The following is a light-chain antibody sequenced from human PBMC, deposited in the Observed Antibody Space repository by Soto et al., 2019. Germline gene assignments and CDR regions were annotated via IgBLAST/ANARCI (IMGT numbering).Light chain of an antibody. V-gene: IGKV3-20*01. CDR3: QQYDNLPRT. CDR1: QSVHSND. J-gene: IGKJ1*01. Sequence: EIVLTQSSGTRSLSPGQRATLSCRAIQSVHSNDFAWYQQKPGQGPRSIMYGASSRATGIPYRFRGSGSVTDFTLTISRLESVDFAVYYCQQYDNLPRTCGQGTKVEIK. CDR2: GAS.